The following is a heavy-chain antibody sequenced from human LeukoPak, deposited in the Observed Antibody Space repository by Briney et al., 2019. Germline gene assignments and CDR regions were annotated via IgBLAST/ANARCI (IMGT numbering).Heavy chain of an antibody. Sequence: PGGSLRLSCAASGFTLSNYAMSWVRQAPGKGLEWVSVISGSGTITNYADSVKGRFTISRVISKKTVYLQMNSLRAEDTAVYYCARVWERRGSFDYWGQGTLVTVSS. J-gene: IGHJ4*02. CDR2: ISGSGTIT. V-gene: IGHV3-23*01. CDR3: ARVWERRGSFDY. D-gene: IGHD1-26*01. CDR1: GFTLSNYA.